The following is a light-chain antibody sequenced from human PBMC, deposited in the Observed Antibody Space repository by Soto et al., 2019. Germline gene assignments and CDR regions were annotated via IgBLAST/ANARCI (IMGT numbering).Light chain of an antibody. CDR3: SSYAGSNLWV. V-gene: IGLV2-8*01. CDR2: EVS. Sequence: QSALTQSPSASGSPGQSVTISCTGTSSDVGNYKYVSWYQQHPGIAPKLMIYEVSKRTSGVPDRFSGSKSGNTASLTVSGLEVEDEADYYCSSYAGSNLWVFGGGTKVTVL. CDR1: SSDVGNYKY. J-gene: IGLJ3*02.